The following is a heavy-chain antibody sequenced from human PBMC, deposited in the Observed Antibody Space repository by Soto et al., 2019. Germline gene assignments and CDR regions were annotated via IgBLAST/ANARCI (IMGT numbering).Heavy chain of an antibody. J-gene: IGHJ3*02. V-gene: IGHV3-23*01. CDR3: VKVGGYDGVLPFDI. D-gene: IGHD5-12*01. CDR1: GFTFSSYA. CDR2: ISASGGST. Sequence: GGSLRLSCAASGFTFSSYAMNWVRQAPGKGLEWVSAISASGGSTYYADSVKGRFTISRDNSKNTLFLQMNSLRAEDTAIYYCVKVGGYDGVLPFDIWGQGTMVTVSS.